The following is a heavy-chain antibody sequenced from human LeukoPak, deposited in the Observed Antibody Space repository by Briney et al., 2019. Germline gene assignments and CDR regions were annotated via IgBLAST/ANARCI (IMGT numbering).Heavy chain of an antibody. V-gene: IGHV4-59*01. CDR3: ARDPSAGYSSGWYDY. CDR1: GVSISSYY. J-gene: IGHJ4*02. CDR2: IYYSGST. Sequence: SETLSLTCTVSGVSISSYYWNWIRQPPGKGLEWIGYIYYSGSTNYNPSLKSRVTISVDTSKNQFSLKLSSVTAADTAVYYCARDPSAGYSSGWYDYWGQGTLVTVSS. D-gene: IGHD6-19*01.